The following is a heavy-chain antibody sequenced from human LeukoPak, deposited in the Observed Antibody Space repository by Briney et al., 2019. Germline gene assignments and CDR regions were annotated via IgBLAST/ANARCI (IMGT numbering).Heavy chain of an antibody. CDR3: ARGGWGHDYGDYQYWFDP. CDR1: GGSFSGYY. V-gene: IGHV4-34*01. CDR2: INHSGST. J-gene: IGHJ5*02. Sequence: SETLSLTCAVYGGSFSGYYWSWIRQPPGKGLEWIGEINHSGSTNYNPSLKSRVTISVDTSKNQFSLKLGSVTAPDTAVYFCARGGWGHDYGDYQYWFDPWGQGTLVTVSS. D-gene: IGHD4-17*01.